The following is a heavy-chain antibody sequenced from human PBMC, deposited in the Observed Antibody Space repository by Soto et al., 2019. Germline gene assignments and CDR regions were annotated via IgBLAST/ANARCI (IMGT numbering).Heavy chain of an antibody. Sequence: SVKVSCKASGGTFRSYAISWVRQAPGQGLEWMGGIIPIFGTANYAQKFQGRVTITADESTSTAYMELSSLRSEDTAVYYCASGDYVWGSYRNRCFDLWGQGTLVTVSS. D-gene: IGHD3-16*02. CDR2: IIPIFGTA. J-gene: IGHJ5*02. V-gene: IGHV1-69*13. CDR3: ASGDYVWGSYRNRCFDL. CDR1: GGTFRSYA.